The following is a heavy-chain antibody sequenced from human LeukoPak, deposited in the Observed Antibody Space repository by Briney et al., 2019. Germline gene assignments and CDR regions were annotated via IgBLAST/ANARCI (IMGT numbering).Heavy chain of an antibody. CDR2: ISGSGDST. D-gene: IGHD4-11*01. V-gene: IGHV3-23*01. CDR3: AKTPTGTTCGGLPLDYCYIDV. J-gene: IGHJ6*03. Sequence: GGSLRLSCAASGFTFSSYAMSWVRQAPGKGLEWVSAISGSGDSTYYADSVKGRFTISRDNSKNTLFLQMNSLRAEDTAVYYCAKTPTGTTCGGLPLDYCYIDVWGKGTTVTVSS. CDR1: GFTFSSYA.